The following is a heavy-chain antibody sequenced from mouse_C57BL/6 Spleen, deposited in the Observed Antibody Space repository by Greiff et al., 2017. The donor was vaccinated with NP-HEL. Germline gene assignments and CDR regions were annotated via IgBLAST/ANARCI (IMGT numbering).Heavy chain of an antibody. J-gene: IGHJ3*01. D-gene: IGHD3-2*02. CDR3: ARQGSSGNGFAY. V-gene: IGHV5-6*01. CDR1: GFTFSSYG. CDR2: ISSGGSYT. Sequence: DVQLVESGGDLVKPGGSLKLSCAASGFTFSSYGLSWVRQTPDKRLEWAPTISSGGSYTYYPDSVKGRFTISRDNAKNTLYLQMSSLKSEDTAMYYCARQGSSGNGFAYWGQGTLVTVSA.